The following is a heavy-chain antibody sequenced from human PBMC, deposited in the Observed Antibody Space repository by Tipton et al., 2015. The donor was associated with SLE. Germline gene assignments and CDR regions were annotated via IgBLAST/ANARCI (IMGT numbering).Heavy chain of an antibody. Sequence: TLSLTCTVSGGSISSYYWSWIRQPPGKGLEWIGHIYYSGSTNYNPSHKSRVTISVDTSKNQFSLKLSSVAAADTAVYYCASFSWGFFDYWGQGTLVTVSS. J-gene: IGHJ4*02. V-gene: IGHV4-59*01. CDR1: GGSISSYY. CDR2: IYYSGST. D-gene: IGHD7-27*01. CDR3: ASFSWGFFDY.